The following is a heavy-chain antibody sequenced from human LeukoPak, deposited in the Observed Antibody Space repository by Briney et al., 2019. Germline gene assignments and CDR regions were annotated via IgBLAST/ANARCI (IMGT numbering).Heavy chain of an antibody. CDR3: ASVGGDCSGGSCYSFRYFDY. CDR1: GYSISSGYY. V-gene: IGHV4-38-2*02. CDR2: IYHSGST. D-gene: IGHD2-15*01. J-gene: IGHJ4*02. Sequence: PSETLSLTCTVSGYSISSGYYWGWIRQPPGKGLEWIGGIYHSGSTYYDPSLKSRVTISVDTSKNQFSLKLSSVTAADTAVYYCASVGGDCSGGSCYSFRYFDYWGQGTLVTVSS.